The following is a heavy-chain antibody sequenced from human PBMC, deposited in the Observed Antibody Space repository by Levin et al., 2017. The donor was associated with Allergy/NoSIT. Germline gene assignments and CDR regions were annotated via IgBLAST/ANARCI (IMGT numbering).Heavy chain of an antibody. CDR3: ARRKIHSITMVRGVTPVNGMDV. CDR2: IDPSDSYT. D-gene: IGHD3-10*01. J-gene: IGHJ6*02. Sequence: GESLKISCKGSGYSFTSYWISWVRQMPGKGLEWMGRIDPSDSYTNYSPSFQGHVTISADKSISTAYLQWSSLKASDTAMYYCARRKIHSITMVRGVTPVNGMDVWGQGTTVTVSS. V-gene: IGHV5-10-1*01. CDR1: GYSFTSYW.